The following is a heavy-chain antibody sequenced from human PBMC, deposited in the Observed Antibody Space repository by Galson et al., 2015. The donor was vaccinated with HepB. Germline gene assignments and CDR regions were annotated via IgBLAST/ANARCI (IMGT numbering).Heavy chain of an antibody. V-gene: IGHV3-7*01. Sequence: SLRLSCAASGFTFSSYWMSWVRQAPGKGLEWVANIKQDGSEKYYVDSVKGRFTISRDNAKNSLYLQMNSLRAEDTAVYYCARCGDIVVVPAAILAAFDIWGQGTMVTVSS. CDR2: IKQDGSEK. CDR3: ARCGDIVVVPAAILAAFDI. J-gene: IGHJ3*02. D-gene: IGHD2-2*02. CDR1: GFTFSSYW.